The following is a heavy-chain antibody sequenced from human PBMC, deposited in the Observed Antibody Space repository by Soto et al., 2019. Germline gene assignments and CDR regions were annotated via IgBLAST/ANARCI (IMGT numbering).Heavy chain of an antibody. CDR2: IYPGDSDT. V-gene: IGHV5-51*01. J-gene: IGHJ6*02. Sequence: EVQLVQSGAEVKKPGESLKISCKGSGYSFTSYWIGWVRQMPGKGLEWMGIIYPGDSDTRYSPSFQGQVTISADKSISTAYLQWSSLKASDTAMYYCARAPYIAVAGDYYYYGMDVWGQGTTVTVSS. CDR3: ARAPYIAVAGDYYYYGMDV. CDR1: GYSFTSYW. D-gene: IGHD6-19*01.